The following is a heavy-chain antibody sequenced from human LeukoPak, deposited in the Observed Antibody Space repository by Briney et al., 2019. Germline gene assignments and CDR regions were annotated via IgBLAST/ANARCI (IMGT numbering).Heavy chain of an antibody. CDR2: ITSRSTK. J-gene: IGHJ4*02. V-gene: IGHV3-23*01. D-gene: IGHD7-27*01. Sequence: GGTLRLSCAASGFIFSHYDMNWVRQAPGKGLEWVSGITSRSTKYYADSVKGRFTISRDNSKNMVWLQINSPTAEDTATYYCAKDGNWARFEDWGQGTLVTVSS. CDR1: GFIFSHYD. CDR3: AKDGNWARFED.